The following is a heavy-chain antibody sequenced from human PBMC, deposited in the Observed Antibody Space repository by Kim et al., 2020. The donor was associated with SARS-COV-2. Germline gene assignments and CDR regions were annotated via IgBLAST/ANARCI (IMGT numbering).Heavy chain of an antibody. Sequence: ASVKVSCKASGYTFTSYGISWVRQAPGQGLEWMGWISAYNGNTNYAQKLQGRVTMTTDTSTSTAYMELRSLRSDDTAVYYCARDAHTIFGVVWPRRAEKFAQMDVWGQGTTVTVSS. CDR1: GYTFTSYG. D-gene: IGHD3-3*01. V-gene: IGHV1-18*01. J-gene: IGHJ6*02. CDR2: ISAYNGNT. CDR3: ARDAHTIFGVVWPRRAEKFAQMDV.